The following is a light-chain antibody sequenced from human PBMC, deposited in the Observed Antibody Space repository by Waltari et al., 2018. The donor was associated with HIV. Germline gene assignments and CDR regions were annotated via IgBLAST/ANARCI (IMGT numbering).Light chain of an antibody. CDR3: QQANSVPLT. V-gene: IGKV1D-12*01. J-gene: IGKJ2*01. CDR2: AAS. CDR1: QDINNW. Sequence: DIKMTQSPSSVSASLGDRVTITCRASQDINNWLAWYQQKPGRAPKLLIYAASTLQSGVPSRFVGSGSGTDFTLTISSLQPEDCATYYCQQANSVPLTFGQGTKLEIK.